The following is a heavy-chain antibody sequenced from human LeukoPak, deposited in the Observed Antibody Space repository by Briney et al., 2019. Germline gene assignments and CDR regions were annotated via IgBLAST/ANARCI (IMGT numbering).Heavy chain of an antibody. J-gene: IGHJ4*02. CDR2: INHSGST. CDR1: GGSFSGYY. V-gene: IGHV4-34*01. D-gene: IGHD6-13*01. CDR3: AREGPRYSSSWYAGRAHFDY. Sequence: PSETLSLTCAVYGGSFSGYYWSWLRQPPGKGLEWIGEINHSGSTNYNPSLKSRVTISVDTSKNQFSLKLSSVTAADTAVYYCAREGPRYSSSWYAGRAHFDYWGQGTLVTVSS.